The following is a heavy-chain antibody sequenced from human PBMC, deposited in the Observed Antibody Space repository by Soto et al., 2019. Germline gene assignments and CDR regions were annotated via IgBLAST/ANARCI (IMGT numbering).Heavy chain of an antibody. CDR1: GFTFSSYA. CDR2: ISGSGGST. Sequence: GGSLRLSCAASGFTFSSYAMSWVRQAPGKGLEWVSAISGSGGSTYYADSVKGRFTISRDNSKNTLYLQMNSLRAEDTAVYYCAKALGYCSSTSCHYYYGMDVWGQGTTVTVSS. CDR3: AKALGYCSSTSCHYYYGMDV. V-gene: IGHV3-23*01. J-gene: IGHJ6*02. D-gene: IGHD2-2*01.